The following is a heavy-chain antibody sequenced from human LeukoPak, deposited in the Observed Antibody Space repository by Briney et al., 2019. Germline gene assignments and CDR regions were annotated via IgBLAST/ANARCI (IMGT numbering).Heavy chain of an antibody. Sequence: ASVKVSCKASGYTFTDYFIHWVRLAPGQGLEWMGWISPNSGDTNYAQKFQDRVTMTRDTSITTASMQLSSLRSDDTAVYYCASETWSGYLFDYWGQGTLVTVSS. J-gene: IGHJ4*02. CDR2: ISPNSGDT. CDR3: ASETWSGYLFDY. V-gene: IGHV1-2*02. CDR1: GYTFTDYF. D-gene: IGHD3-3*01.